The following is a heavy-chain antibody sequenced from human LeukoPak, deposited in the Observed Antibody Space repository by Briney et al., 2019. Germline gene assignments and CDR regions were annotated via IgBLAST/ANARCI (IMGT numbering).Heavy chain of an antibody. CDR1: GGTFSSYA. CDR2: IIPIFGTA. V-gene: IGHV1-69*13. Sequence: ASVKVSCKASGGTFSSYAISWVRQAPGQGLEWMGGIIPIFGTANYAQKFQGRVTITADESTSTAYMELSSLRSEDTAVYYCARNLIVASALKSITRTTGYYFDYWGQGTLVTVSS. J-gene: IGHJ4*02. D-gene: IGHD1-7*01. CDR3: ARNLIVASALKSITRTTGYYFDY.